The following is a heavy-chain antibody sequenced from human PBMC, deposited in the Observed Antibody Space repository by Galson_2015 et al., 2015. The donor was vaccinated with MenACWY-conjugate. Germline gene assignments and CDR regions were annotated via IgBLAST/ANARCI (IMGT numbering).Heavy chain of an antibody. D-gene: IGHD1-26*01. Sequence: QSGAEVKQPGESLKISCKGSGYYFTSYWIAWVRQIPGKGPEWMGLISPGDSNTRYSPSFQGQVTISADKSISTVYLQWSSLKASDTAMYYCARHPPGGQGMDVWGQGTTVTVSS. V-gene: IGHV5-51*01. J-gene: IGHJ6*02. CDR3: ARHPPGGQGMDV. CDR2: ISPGDSNT. CDR1: GYYFTSYW.